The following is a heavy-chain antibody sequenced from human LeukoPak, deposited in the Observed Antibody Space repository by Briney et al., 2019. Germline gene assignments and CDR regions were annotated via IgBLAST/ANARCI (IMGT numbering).Heavy chain of an antibody. V-gene: IGHV1-69*04. J-gene: IGHJ4*02. D-gene: IGHD6-13*01. CDR3: AREGQHYDY. CDR2: ITPILGIA. CDR1: GGTFSSYA. Sequence: ASVKVSCKASGGTFSSYAISWVRQAPGQGLEWMGRITPILGIANYAQKFQGRVTITADKSTSTAYMELSSLRSEDTAVYYCAREGQHYDYWGQGTLGTVSS.